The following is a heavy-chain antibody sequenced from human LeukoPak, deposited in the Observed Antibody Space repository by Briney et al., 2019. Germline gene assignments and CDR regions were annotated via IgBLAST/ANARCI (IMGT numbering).Heavy chain of an antibody. CDR1: GGSISSYY. V-gene: IGHV4-59*08. J-gene: IGHJ3*02. CDR3: ARHSLYNWNDADAFGI. D-gene: IGHD1-20*01. Sequence: PSETLSLTCTVSGGSISSYYWSWIRRPPGKGLEWIGYIYYSGSTNYNPSLKSRVTISVDTSKNQFSLKLSSVTAADTAVYYCARHSLYNWNDADAFGIWGQGTMVTVSS. CDR2: IYYSGST.